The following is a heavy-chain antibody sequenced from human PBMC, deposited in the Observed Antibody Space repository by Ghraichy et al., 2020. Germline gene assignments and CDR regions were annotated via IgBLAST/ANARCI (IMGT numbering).Heavy chain of an antibody. J-gene: IGHJ6*02. D-gene: IGHD1-20*01. CDR1: GFTFSSYA. CDR3: ARDLLRITGTLGYYYYYGMDV. CDR2: ISYDGSNK. V-gene: IGHV3-30*04. Sequence: GGSLRLSCAASGFTFSSYAMHWVRQAPGKGLEWVAVISYDGSNKYYADSVKGRFTISRDNSKNTLYLQMNSLRAEDTAVYYCARDLLRITGTLGYYYYYGMDVWGQGTTVTVSS.